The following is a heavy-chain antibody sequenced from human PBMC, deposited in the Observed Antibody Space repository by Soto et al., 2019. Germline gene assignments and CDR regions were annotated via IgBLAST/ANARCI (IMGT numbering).Heavy chain of an antibody. CDR2: VGTAGDT. Sequence: EVQLVESGGNLAQPGGSLRLSCRASGFTFSGYDMHWVRQLTNGGLEWVSVVGTAGDTYYSDSVKGRFTISRENGGNSVYLQMSDLGVEDTAVYYCARAIRFGGYYFDFWGQGTPVIVSS. CDR3: ARAIRFGGYYFDF. D-gene: IGHD3-10*01. V-gene: IGHV3-13*01. J-gene: IGHJ4*02. CDR1: GFTFSGYD.